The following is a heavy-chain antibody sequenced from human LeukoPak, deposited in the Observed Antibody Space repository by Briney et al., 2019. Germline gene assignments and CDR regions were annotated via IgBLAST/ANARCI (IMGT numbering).Heavy chain of an antibody. CDR2: IKQDGSEK. Sequence: GGSLRLSCAASGFTFSSYWMSWVRQAPGKGLEWVANIKQDGSEKYYVDSVKGRFTFSRDNAKNSLYLQMNSLRAEDTAVYYCARDSSSWYSNSYYYGMDVWGKGTTVTVSS. D-gene: IGHD6-13*01. CDR1: GFTFSSYW. CDR3: ARDSSSWYSNSYYYGMDV. V-gene: IGHV3-7*03. J-gene: IGHJ6*04.